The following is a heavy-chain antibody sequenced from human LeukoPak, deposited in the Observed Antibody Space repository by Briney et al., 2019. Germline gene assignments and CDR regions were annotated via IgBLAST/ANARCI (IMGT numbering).Heavy chain of an antibody. CDR3: AKDISTGNRLYYFDY. J-gene: IGHJ4*02. D-gene: IGHD1-14*01. V-gene: IGHV3-9*01. CDR1: GFTFDDYA. CDR2: ISWNSGSI. Sequence: GGSLRLSCAASGFTFDDYAMHWVRQAPGKGLEWVSGISWNSGSIGYADSVKGRFTISRDNAKNSLYLQMNSLRAEDTALYYCAKDISTGNRLYYFDYWGQGTLVTVSS.